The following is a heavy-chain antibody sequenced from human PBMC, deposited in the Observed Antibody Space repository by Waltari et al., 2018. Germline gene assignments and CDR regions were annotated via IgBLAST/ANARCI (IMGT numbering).Heavy chain of an antibody. CDR3: ARETVAGALDY. V-gene: IGHV1-2*06. J-gene: IGHJ4*02. CDR1: GFIFTDYY. Sequence: QVQLVQSGAEVKKPGASAKVSCKASGFIFTDYYIHWVRQAPGQGLEWMGRIDPNGGGTPYAQKFQGRVTMSRDSSIRTAYMELNRVTSDDTAVYYCARETVAGALDYWGQGTPVTVSS. CDR2: IDPNGGGT. D-gene: IGHD6-19*01.